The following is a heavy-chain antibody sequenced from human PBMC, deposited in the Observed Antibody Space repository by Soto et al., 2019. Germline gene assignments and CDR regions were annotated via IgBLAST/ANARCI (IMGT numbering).Heavy chain of an antibody. D-gene: IGHD5-12*01. V-gene: IGHV4-39*01. CDR1: GGSISSSSYY. CDR3: ARHETGYDPNWFDP. CDR2: LYYSGST. Sequence: SETLSLTCTVSGGSISSSSYYWGWIRQPPGKGLEWIGSLYYSGSTYYNPSLKSRVTISVDTSKNQFSLKLNSVTAADTAVYYCARHETGYDPNWFDPWGQGTLVTVSS. J-gene: IGHJ5*02.